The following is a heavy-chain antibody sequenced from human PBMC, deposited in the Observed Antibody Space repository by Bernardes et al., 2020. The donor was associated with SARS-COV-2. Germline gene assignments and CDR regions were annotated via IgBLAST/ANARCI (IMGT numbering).Heavy chain of an antibody. D-gene: IGHD2-2*01. CDR3: ARYCSNHNCFSFDN. CDR2: IYYTGST. J-gene: IGHJ4*02. CDR1: GGSISPYY. V-gene: IGHV4-59*01. Sequence: SETLSLTCTVSGGSISPYYWSWIRQPPGKGLEWIGYIYYTGSTNYNPSLKSRVTMSVDTSKNQFSLILTSVTAADTALYFCARYCSNHNCFSFDNWGQGTLVTVSS.